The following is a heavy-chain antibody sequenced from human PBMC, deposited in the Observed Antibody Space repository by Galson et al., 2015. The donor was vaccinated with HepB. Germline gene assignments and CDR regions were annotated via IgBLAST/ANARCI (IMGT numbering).Heavy chain of an antibody. J-gene: IGHJ4*02. D-gene: IGHD3-10*01. CDR2: IWYDGSNK. CDR3: ARDEMVRGLLDY. V-gene: IGHV3-33*08. CDR1: GFTFSSYG. Sequence: SLRLSCAASGFTFSSYGMHWVRQAPGKGLEWVAVIWYDGSNKYYADSVKGRFTISRDNSKNTLYLQMNSLRAEDTAVYYCARDEMVRGLLDYWGQGTLVTVSS.